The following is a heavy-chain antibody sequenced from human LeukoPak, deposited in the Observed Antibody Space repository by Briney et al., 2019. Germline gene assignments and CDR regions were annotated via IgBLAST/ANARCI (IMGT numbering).Heavy chain of an antibody. CDR3: ARRKGCSSTSCPGGYFDL. V-gene: IGHV3-30*04. Sequence: GGSLRLSCAASGFTFSSYAMHWVRQAPGKGLEWVAVISYDGSNKYYADSVKGRFTISRDNSKNTLYLQMNSLRAEDTAVYYCARRKGCSSTSCPGGYFDLWGRGTLVTVSS. D-gene: IGHD2-2*01. J-gene: IGHJ2*01. CDR1: GFTFSSYA. CDR2: ISYDGSNK.